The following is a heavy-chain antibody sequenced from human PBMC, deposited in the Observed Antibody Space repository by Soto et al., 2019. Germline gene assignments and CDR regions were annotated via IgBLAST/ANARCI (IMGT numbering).Heavy chain of an antibody. Sequence: QLQLQESGSGLVKPSQTLSLTCAVSGGSISSGGYSWSWIRQPPGKGLEWIGYIYHSGSTYYNPSLTSRVTISVDRSKNQFSLKLSSVTAADTAVYYCARGRYCSGGSCHNWFDPWGQGTLVTVSS. CDR1: GGSISSGGYS. V-gene: IGHV4-30-2*01. D-gene: IGHD2-15*01. CDR2: IYHSGST. J-gene: IGHJ5*02. CDR3: ARGRYCSGGSCHNWFDP.